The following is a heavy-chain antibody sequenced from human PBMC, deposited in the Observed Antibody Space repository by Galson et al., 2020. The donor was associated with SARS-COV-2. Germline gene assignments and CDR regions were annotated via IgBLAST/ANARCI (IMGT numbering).Heavy chain of an antibody. CDR2: IYHSGST. CDR1: GYSINSGYY. J-gene: IGHJ5*02. Sequence: SQTLSLTCSVSGYSINSGYYWGWIRQPPGKGLEWIGNIYHSGSTYYNPSLKSRVTISVDTSKNQFSLRLSSVTAADTAVYYCVRDLPHGPWGQGTLVSVSS. V-gene: IGHV4-38-2*02. CDR3: VRDLPHGP.